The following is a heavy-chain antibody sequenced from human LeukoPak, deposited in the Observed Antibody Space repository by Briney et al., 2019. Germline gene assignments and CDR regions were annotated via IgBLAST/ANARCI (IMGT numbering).Heavy chain of an antibody. CDR1: GGSISNNNW. Sequence: PSETLSLTCAVSGGSISNNNWWSWVRQPPGKGLEWIGEIYHSGSTKYKPSLKSRDTISVDTFKTQFSLKVTSVTAADTVVYYCAKTGFSALDYWGQGTLVTVSS. J-gene: IGHJ4*02. D-gene: IGHD1-1*01. CDR2: IYHSGST. CDR3: AKTGFSALDY. V-gene: IGHV4-4*02.